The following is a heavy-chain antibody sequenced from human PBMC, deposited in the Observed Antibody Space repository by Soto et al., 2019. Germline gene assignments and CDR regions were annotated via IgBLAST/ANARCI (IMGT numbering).Heavy chain of an antibody. CDR1: GDSISSGDYY. D-gene: IGHD2-2*01. CDR3: ARRGVPPMYNWFGP. CDR2: VHYSGTI. J-gene: IGHJ5*02. Sequence: QVQLQESGPGLVKPSQTLTLTCTVSGDSISSGDYYWTWIRQPPGKGLEWIGFVHYSGTIYYSPSLKNRLTISLDTSKNQLSLTLSSVTATDTAEYYCARRGVPPMYNWFGPWGQGTLVTVSS. V-gene: IGHV4-30-4*08.